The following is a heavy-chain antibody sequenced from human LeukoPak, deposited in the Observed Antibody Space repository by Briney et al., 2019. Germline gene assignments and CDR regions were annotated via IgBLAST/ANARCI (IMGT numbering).Heavy chain of an antibody. CDR3: ARDSSSIVATNHFDY. V-gene: IGHV3-7*01. CDR1: GFTFSSYW. D-gene: IGHD5-12*01. Sequence: PGGSLRLSCAASGFTFSSYWMSWVRQAPGKGLEWVANIKQGGSEKYYVDSVKGRFTISRDNDKNSLYLQMNSLRAEDTAVYYCARDSSSIVATNHFDYWGQGTLVSVSS. CDR2: IKQGGSEK. J-gene: IGHJ4*02.